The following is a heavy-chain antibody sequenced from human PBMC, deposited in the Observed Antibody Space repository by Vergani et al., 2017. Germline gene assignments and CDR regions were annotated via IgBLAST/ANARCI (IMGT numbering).Heavy chain of an antibody. CDR3: ARARPGCSSTSCPVDY. J-gene: IGHJ4*02. CDR1: GYTFTGYY. Sequence: QVQLVQSGAEVKKPGASVKVSCKASGYTFTGYYMHWVRQAPGQGLEWMGWSNPNSGGTNYAQKFQGWVTMTRDTSISTAYMELRRLRSDDTAVYYCARARPGCSSTSCPVDYWGQGTLVTVSS. V-gene: IGHV1-2*04. CDR2: SNPNSGGT. D-gene: IGHD2-2*01.